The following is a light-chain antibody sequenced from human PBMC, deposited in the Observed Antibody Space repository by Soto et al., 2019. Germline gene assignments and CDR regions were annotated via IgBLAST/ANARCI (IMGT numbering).Light chain of an antibody. CDR2: GAS. Sequence: EIVLTQSPGTLSLSPVERATLSCRASQSVSSSYLAWYQQKPGQAPRLLIFGASSRATGIPDRFSGSGSGTDFTLTISRLEPEDFAVYYCQQYGNSPPWTFGQGTKVDIK. CDR1: QSVSSSY. J-gene: IGKJ1*01. CDR3: QQYGNSPPWT. V-gene: IGKV3-20*01.